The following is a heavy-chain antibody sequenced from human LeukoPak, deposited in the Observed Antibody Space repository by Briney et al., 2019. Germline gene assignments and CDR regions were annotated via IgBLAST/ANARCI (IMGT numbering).Heavy chain of an antibody. Sequence: GGSLRLSCAASGFTFSSYGMSWVRQAPGKGLEWVSAISGSGGSTYYADSVKGRFTISRDNSKNTLYLQMNSLRAEDTAVYYCAKSLRRAVTCFGYWGQGTLVTVSS. CDR3: AKSLRRAVTCFGY. D-gene: IGHD4-17*01. V-gene: IGHV3-23*01. CDR2: ISGSGGST. CDR1: GFTFSSYG. J-gene: IGHJ4*02.